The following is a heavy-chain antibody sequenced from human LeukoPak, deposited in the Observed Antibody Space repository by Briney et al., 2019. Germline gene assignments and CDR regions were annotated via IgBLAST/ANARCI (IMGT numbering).Heavy chain of an antibody. J-gene: IGHJ4*02. CDR3: VRPPIRGNDY. CDR2: IWYDGSNK. CDR1: GFTFRSYG. Sequence: GRSLRLCCEASGFTFRSYGMYWVRQAPGKGLECVAIIWYDGSNKYYADSVKGRFTISRDNSKNTVYLQMNNLRAEDTAVYSCVRPPIRGNDYWGQGTLVTVSS. V-gene: IGHV3-33*01.